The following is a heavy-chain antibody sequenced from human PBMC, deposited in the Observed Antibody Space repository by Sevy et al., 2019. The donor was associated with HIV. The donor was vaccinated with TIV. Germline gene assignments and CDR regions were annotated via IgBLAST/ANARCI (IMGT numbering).Heavy chain of an antibody. D-gene: IGHD2-15*01. CDR1: GYPFTSFG. CDR2: INTNNGNA. J-gene: IGHJ1*01. V-gene: IGHV1-18*01. Sequence: ASVKVSCKGSGYPFTSFGISWVRQAPGQGLEWMGWINTNNGNANYEQKYQGKVTMTRTTSTSTAYMELRSLRPDDTAVYYCAKDRGYCSGGSCYIQVWGQGTLVTVSS. CDR3: AKDRGYCSGGSCYIQV.